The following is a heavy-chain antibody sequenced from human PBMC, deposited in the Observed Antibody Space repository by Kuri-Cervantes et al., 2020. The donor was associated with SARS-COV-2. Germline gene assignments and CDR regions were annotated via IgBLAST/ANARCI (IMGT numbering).Heavy chain of an antibody. J-gene: IGHJ4*02. CDR3: ARSSVPAEFDY. Sequence: GESLKISCAASGFTFSSYSMNWVRQAPGKGLEWVSSNSSSSSHIYYADSVKGRFTISRDNAKNSLYLQMNSLRAEDTAVYYCARSSVPAEFDYWGQGTLVTVSS. CDR1: GFTFSSYS. CDR2: NSSSSSHI. V-gene: IGHV3-21*01. D-gene: IGHD2-2*01.